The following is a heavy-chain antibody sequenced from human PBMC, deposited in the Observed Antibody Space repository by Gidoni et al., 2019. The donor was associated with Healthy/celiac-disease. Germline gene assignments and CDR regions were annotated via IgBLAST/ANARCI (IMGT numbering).Heavy chain of an antibody. CDR3: VRDTKGRAFDI. CDR2: RYYSGGT. Sequence: QVQLQESGPGLVKPSQTLSLTYTVSGGSISRGDYYWSWIRQPPGKGLEWIGNRYYSGGTYYNPSLKSRVTISVDTSKNQFSLKLSSVTAADTAVYYCVRDTKGRAFDIWGQGTMVTVSS. V-gene: IGHV4-30-4*01. D-gene: IGHD5-18*01. CDR1: GGSISRGDYY. J-gene: IGHJ3*02.